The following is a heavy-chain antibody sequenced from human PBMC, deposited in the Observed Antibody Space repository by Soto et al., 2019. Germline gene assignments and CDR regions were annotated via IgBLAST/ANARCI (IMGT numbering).Heavy chain of an antibody. CDR1: GGTFSSYA. Sequence: GASVQVSCKASGGTFSSYAISWVRQAPGQGLEWMGGIIPIFGTANYAQKFQGRVTITADESTSTAYMELSSLRSEDTAVYYCARVGRMVTMVRGVIPYYFDYWGQGTLVTVSS. J-gene: IGHJ4*02. V-gene: IGHV1-69*13. CDR2: IIPIFGTA. CDR3: ARVGRMVTMVRGVIPYYFDY. D-gene: IGHD3-10*01.